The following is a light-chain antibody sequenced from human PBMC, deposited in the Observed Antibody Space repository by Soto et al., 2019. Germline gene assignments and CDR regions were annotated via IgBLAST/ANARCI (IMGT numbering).Light chain of an antibody. J-gene: IGKJ4*01. Sequence: DIQMTQSPSSLSSSVGDIFTITCEAGQDISNSLNWYQHKPGKAPKLLIYDASSLETGVPSRFGGSGSGTDFTFTISSLQPEDIATYYCQQYDNVPLTFGGGTKVDIK. V-gene: IGKV1-33*01. CDR1: QDISNS. CDR3: QQYDNVPLT. CDR2: DAS.